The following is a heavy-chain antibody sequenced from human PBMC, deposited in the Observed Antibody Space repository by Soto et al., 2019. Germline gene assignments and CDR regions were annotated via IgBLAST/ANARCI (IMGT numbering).Heavy chain of an antibody. CDR1: GRTFISDA. Sequence: QVRLVQSEAEVKKAGSSVKVSCKASGRTFISDAVTWVRQAPGQGLEWMGGVIPMLPKANYAQKFQGRATITADKSTSTVYMELHSLKSQDTALYYCARCHSDSSGPGYLDSWGQGTLVTV. CDR3: ARCHSDSSGPGYLDS. CDR2: VIPMLPKA. J-gene: IGHJ4*02. V-gene: IGHV1-69*06. D-gene: IGHD3-22*01.